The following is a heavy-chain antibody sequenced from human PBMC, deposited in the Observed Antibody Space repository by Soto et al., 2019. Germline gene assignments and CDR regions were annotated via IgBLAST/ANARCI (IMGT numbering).Heavy chain of an antibody. CDR3: ARLYYDDSSGYTPHFDY. Sequence: QVQLQESGPGLVKPSGTLSLTCAVSGGSISSSNWWSWVRQPPGKGLEWIGEIYHSGSTNYNPSLKSRVTISVVKSKNQFSLKLSSVTAADPAVYYCARLYYDDSSGYTPHFDYWGQGTLVTVSS. CDR1: GGSISSSNW. D-gene: IGHD3-22*01. CDR2: IYHSGST. J-gene: IGHJ4*02. V-gene: IGHV4-4*02.